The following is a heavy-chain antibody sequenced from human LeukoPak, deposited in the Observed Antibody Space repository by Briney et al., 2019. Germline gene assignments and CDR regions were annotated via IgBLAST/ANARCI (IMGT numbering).Heavy chain of an antibody. Sequence: GGSLRLSCAASGFTFSSYAMHWVRQAPGKGLEYVSAISSNGGSTYYANSVKGRFTISRDNSKNTLYLQMGSLRAEDMAVYYCARRARELLALHYYMDVWGKGTTVTISS. CDR3: ARRARELLALHYYMDV. V-gene: IGHV3-64*01. J-gene: IGHJ6*03. CDR2: ISSNGGST. D-gene: IGHD1-26*01. CDR1: GFTFSSYA.